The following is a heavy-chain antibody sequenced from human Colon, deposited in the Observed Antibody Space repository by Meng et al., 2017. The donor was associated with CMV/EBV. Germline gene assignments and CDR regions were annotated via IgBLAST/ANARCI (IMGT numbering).Heavy chain of an antibody. CDR1: GGSFSGYY. CDR2: INHSGST. V-gene: IGHV4-34*01. Sequence: SETLSLTCAVYGGSFSGYYWSWIHQPPGKGLEWIGEINHSGSTNYNPSLKSRVTISVDTSKNQFSLKLSSVTAADTAVYYCARGLRVPAAIYPYNWFDPWGQGTLVTVSS. CDR3: ARGLRVPAAIYPYNWFDP. D-gene: IGHD2-2*01. J-gene: IGHJ5*02.